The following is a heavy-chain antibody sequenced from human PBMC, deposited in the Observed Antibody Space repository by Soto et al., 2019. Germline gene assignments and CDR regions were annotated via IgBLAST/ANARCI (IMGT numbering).Heavy chain of an antibody. V-gene: IGHV4-4*02. CDR3: ATQTISYTWGV. D-gene: IGHD3-16*01. CDR2: LHHDGTN. Sequence: QVQLQESGPGLVKPSETLSLTCAVSGGPITTTTWWAWVRLPPGKGLEWIGELHHDGTNNYNPSLESRITRSLDKSNNPFSLKLTSVTAADTAIYYCATQTISYTWGVWGRGTTVTVSS. J-gene: IGHJ6*02. CDR1: GGPITTTTW.